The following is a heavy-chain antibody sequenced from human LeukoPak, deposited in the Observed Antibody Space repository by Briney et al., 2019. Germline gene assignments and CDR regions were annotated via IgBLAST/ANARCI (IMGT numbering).Heavy chain of an antibody. CDR1: GHTFTGYY. CDR2: INPNSGGT. V-gene: IGHV1-2*02. CDR3: ARAPPYCSSTSCYRRNWFDP. J-gene: IGHJ5*02. D-gene: IGHD2-2*01. Sequence: GASVKVSCKASGHTFTGYYMHWVRQAPGQGLEWMGWINPNSGGTNYAQKFQGRVTMTRDTSISTAYMELSRLRSDDTAVYYCARAPPYCSSTSCYRRNWFDPWGQGTLVTVSS.